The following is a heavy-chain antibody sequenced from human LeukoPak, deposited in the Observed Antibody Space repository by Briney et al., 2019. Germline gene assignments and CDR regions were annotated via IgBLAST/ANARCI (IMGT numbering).Heavy chain of an antibody. V-gene: IGHV3-48*03. Sequence: PGGSLRLSCAAYGFTFNTYEMNWVRQAPGEGVEWVSYISSSGGASFYSDSVKGRFTISRDNAKNSLYLQMNTLRVEDTAVYYCARERENCRGDRLDWWGQGTLVTVSS. J-gene: IGHJ4*02. CDR1: GFTFNTYE. CDR2: ISSSGGAS. D-gene: IGHD2-21*02. CDR3: ARERENCRGDRLDW.